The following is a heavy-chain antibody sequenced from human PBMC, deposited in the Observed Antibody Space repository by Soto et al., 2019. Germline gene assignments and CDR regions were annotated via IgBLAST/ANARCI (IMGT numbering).Heavy chain of an antibody. CDR1: GGSISSGDYY. J-gene: IGHJ4*02. V-gene: IGHV4-30-4*01. D-gene: IGHD2-2*01. CDR3: AGSERPREGYCSSTSCYASVYFDY. Sequence: SETLSLTCTVSGGSISSGDYYWSWIRQPPGKGLEWIGYIYYSGSTYYNPSLKSRVTISVDTSKNQFSLKLSSVTAADTAVYYCAGSERPREGYCSSTSCYASVYFDYWGQGTLVTVSS. CDR2: IYYSGST.